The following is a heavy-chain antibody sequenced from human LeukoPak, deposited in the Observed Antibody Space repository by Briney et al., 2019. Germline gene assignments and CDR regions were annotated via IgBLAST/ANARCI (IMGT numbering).Heavy chain of an antibody. Sequence: GGSLRLSCVVSGFNFRGAAMSWVRQGPGKGLEWDAGITGRGETTFYADSVKGRFTISRDNSNNTLFLQVSSLRAEDTAVYYCAKDLAELLGAFDIWGQGTMVTVSS. CDR2: ITGRGETT. CDR1: GFNFRGAA. V-gene: IGHV3-23*01. D-gene: IGHD1-26*01. J-gene: IGHJ3*02. CDR3: AKDLAELLGAFDI.